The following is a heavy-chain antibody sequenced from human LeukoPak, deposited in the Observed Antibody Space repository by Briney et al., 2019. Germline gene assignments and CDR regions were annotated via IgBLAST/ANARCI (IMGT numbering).Heavy chain of an antibody. V-gene: IGHV4-59*01. Sequence: SETLSLTCTLSGGSFSSYYWSWIRQPPGKGLEWIGYIYYSGSTNYNPSLKSRVTISVDTSKNQFSLKLSSVTATDTAVYYCARDRGSEYCSSTSCYHYYYYMDVWGKGTTVTVSS. D-gene: IGHD2-2*01. J-gene: IGHJ6*03. CDR2: IYYSGST. CDR3: ARDRGSEYCSSTSCYHYYYYMDV. CDR1: GGSFSSYY.